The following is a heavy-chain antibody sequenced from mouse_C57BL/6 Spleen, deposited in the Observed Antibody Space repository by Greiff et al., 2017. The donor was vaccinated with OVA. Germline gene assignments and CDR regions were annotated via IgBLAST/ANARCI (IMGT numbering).Heavy chain of an antibody. Sequence: DVMLVESGGGLVQPGGSLKLSCAASGFTFSDYGLHWVRQAPEKGLEWVAYISSGSSTIYSADTVTGRFTISRDNAKNTLFLQMTSLRSEDTAMYYCARREDYAMDYWGQGTSGTVSS. CDR3: ARREDYAMDY. J-gene: IGHJ4*01. V-gene: IGHV5-17*01. CDR1: GFTFSDYG. CDR2: ISSGSSTI.